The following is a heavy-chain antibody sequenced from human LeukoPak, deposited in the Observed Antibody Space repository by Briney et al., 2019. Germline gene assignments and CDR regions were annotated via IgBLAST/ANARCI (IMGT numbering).Heavy chain of an antibody. D-gene: IGHD6-19*01. CDR1: GFTFSSYW. CDR2: IKQDGSEK. V-gene: IGHV3-7*01. Sequence: GGSPRLSCAASGFTFSSYWMSWVRQAPGKGLEWVANIKQDGSEKYYVDSVKGRFTISRDNAKNSLYLQMNSLRAEDTAVYYCARDGYSSGWYFVDYWGQGTLVTVSS. J-gene: IGHJ4*02. CDR3: ARDGYSSGWYFVDY.